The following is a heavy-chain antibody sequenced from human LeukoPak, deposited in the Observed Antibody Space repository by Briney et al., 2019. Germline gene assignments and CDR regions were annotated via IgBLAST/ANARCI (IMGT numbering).Heavy chain of an antibody. V-gene: IGHV4-34*01. J-gene: IGHJ4*02. CDR1: GGSFSGYY. Sequence: SETLSLTCAVYGGSFSGYYWSWIRQPPGKGLEWIGEINHSGSTNYNPSLKSRVTISVDTSKNQFSLKLSSVTAADTAVYYCARPIAARGVFDYWGQGTLVTVSS. D-gene: IGHD6-6*01. CDR2: INHSGST. CDR3: ARPIAARGVFDY.